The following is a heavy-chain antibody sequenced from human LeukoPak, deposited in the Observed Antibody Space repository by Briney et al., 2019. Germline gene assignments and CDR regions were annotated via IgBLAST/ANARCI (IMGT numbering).Heavy chain of an antibody. J-gene: IGHJ5*02. V-gene: IGHV1-2*06. CDR3: ARDRGGCSSTSCYLNWFDP. Sequence: ASVKVSCKASGYTFTGYYMHWVRQAPGQGLEWMGRINPNSGGTNYAQKFQGRVTMTRDTSISTAYMELSRLRSDDTAVYYCARDRGGCSSTSCYLNWFDPWGQEPWSPSPQ. CDR1: GYTFTGYY. D-gene: IGHD2-2*01. CDR2: INPNSGGT.